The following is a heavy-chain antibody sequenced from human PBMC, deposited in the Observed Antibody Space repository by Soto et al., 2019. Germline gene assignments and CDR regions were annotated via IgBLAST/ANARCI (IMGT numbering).Heavy chain of an antibody. Sequence: PSETLSLTCTVSGGSISSGDYYWSWIRQPPGKGLEWIGYIYYSGSTYYSPSLKSRVTISVDTSKNQFSLKLSSVTAADTAVYYCARDCPDSGYDSEVAFDLSGQGTIVTVSS. D-gene: IGHD5-12*01. CDR3: ARDCPDSGYDSEVAFDL. CDR2: IYYSGST. V-gene: IGHV4-30-4*01. J-gene: IGHJ3*01. CDR1: GGSISSGDYY.